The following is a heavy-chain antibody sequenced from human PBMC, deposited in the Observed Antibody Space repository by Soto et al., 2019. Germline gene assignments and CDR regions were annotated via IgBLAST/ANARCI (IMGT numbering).Heavy chain of an antibody. V-gene: IGHV1-2*02. CDR2: INPNSGGT. J-gene: IGHJ6*02. Sequence: QVQLVQSGAEVKKPGASVKVSCKASGYTFTGYYMHWVRQAPGQGLEWMGWINPNSGGTNYAQKFQGRVTMTRDTSIRTAYMELSRLRSDDTAVYYYARYNYYESSGLRYYYYGMDVWGQGTTGNDSS. D-gene: IGHD3-22*01. CDR3: ARYNYYESSGLRYYYYGMDV. CDR1: GYTFTGYY.